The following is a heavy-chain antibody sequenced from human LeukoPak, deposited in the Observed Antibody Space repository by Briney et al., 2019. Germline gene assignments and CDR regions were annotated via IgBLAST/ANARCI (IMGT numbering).Heavy chain of an antibody. Sequence: GGSPRLSCAASGFTFSSYTMHWVRQAPGKGLEWVAAISYDGSSKYYADSVKGRFTISRDNAKNSLYLQMNSLRAEDTAVYFCARLRYYAVDVWGQGTTVIVSS. CDR3: ARLRYYAVDV. J-gene: IGHJ6*02. CDR2: ISYDGSSK. CDR1: GFTFSSYT. V-gene: IGHV3-30-3*01.